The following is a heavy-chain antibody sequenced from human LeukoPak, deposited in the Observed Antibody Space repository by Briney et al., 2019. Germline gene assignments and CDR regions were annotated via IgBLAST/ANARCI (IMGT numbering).Heavy chain of an antibody. CDR2: ISAYNGNT. Sequence: PAASVKVSCKASGYTFTSYGISWVRQAPGQGLEWMGWISAYNGNTNYAQKLQGRVTMTTDTSTSTAYMELRSLRSEGTAVYYCARSLPQDRYSSGYYFDYWGQGTLVTVSS. CDR1: GYTFTSYG. CDR3: ARSLPQDRYSSGYYFDY. D-gene: IGHD6-25*01. V-gene: IGHV1-18*01. J-gene: IGHJ4*02.